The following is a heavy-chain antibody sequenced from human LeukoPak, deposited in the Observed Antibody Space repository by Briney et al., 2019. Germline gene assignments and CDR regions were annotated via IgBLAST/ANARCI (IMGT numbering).Heavy chain of an antibody. CDR3: ARDWDTTGWFDP. J-gene: IGHJ5*02. Sequence: SETLSLTCTVSGGSISSGSYYWSWIRQPAGKGLEWIGYIYHSGSTYYNPSLKSRVTISVDRSKNQFSLKLSSVTAADTAVYYCARDWDTTGWFDPWGQGTLVTVSS. V-gene: IGHV4-61*10. CDR2: IYHSGST. CDR1: GGSISSGSYY. D-gene: IGHD5-18*01.